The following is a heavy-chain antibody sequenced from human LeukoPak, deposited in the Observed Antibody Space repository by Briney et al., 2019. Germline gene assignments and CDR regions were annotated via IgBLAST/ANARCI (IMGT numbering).Heavy chain of an antibody. D-gene: IGHD6-13*01. V-gene: IGHV3-23*01. J-gene: IGHJ3*02. Sequence: PGGTLRLSCAASGFIFSTCAMSWVRQAPGKGLEWVSGISGSGGTTYYADSVKGRFTISRDNSKNTLYLQMNSLRAEDTAVYYCAKDRFSSSWFYGSDIWGQGTMVTVSS. CDR1: GFIFSTCA. CDR2: ISGSGGTT. CDR3: AKDRFSSSWFYGSDI.